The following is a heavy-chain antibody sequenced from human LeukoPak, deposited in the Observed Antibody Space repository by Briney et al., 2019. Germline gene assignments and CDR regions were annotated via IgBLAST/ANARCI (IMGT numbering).Heavy chain of an antibody. V-gene: IGHV4-4*07. D-gene: IGHD3-3*01. Sequence: SETLSLTCTVSGGSISGYYWSWIRQPAGKGLEWIGRIYTSGSTNYNPSLKSRVTISVDTSKNQFSLKLSSVTAADTAVYYCARGPYYDFWSGYYLGYYYYYMDVWGKGTTVTVSS. CDR1: GGSISGYY. CDR3: ARGPYYDFWSGYYLGYYYYYMDV. J-gene: IGHJ6*03. CDR2: IYTSGST.